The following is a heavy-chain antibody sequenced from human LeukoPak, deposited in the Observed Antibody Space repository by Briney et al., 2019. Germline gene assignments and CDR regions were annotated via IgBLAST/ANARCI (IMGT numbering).Heavy chain of an antibody. D-gene: IGHD2-2*01. V-gene: IGHV3-23*01. CDR1: GFTFSSYA. CDR2: ISGSGGST. J-gene: IGHJ4*02. CDR3: ALYCSSTSCYQ. Sequence: GGSLRLSCAASGFTFSSYAMSWVRQAPGKGLEWVSAISGSGGSTYYADSVKGRFTISRDNSKNTLYLQMNSLRAEDTAVCYCALYCSSTSCYQWGQGTLVTVSS.